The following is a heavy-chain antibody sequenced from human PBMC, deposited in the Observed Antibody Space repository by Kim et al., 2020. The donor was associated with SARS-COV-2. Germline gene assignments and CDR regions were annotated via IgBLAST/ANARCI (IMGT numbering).Heavy chain of an antibody. V-gene: IGHV4-30-4*01. CDR2: IYDNRGT. CDR3: GRVGCSGGDCKGVDY. J-gene: IGHJ4*02. D-gene: IGHD2-21*02. CDR1: GVTISSGDSY. Sequence: SETLSLTCTVSGVTISSGDSYWAWIRQPPGKGLEFVGYIYDNRGTYYNSSLKSRLSISIDTSKNQFSLKLSSVTVADTAVYFCGRVGCSGGDCKGVDYWGQGTLVTVSS.